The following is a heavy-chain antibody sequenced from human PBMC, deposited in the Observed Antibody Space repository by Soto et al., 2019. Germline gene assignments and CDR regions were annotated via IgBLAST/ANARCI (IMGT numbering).Heavy chain of an antibody. CDR3: ARGGSTMVRGPLVYGLDV. D-gene: IGHD3-10*01. CDR2: IIPVFGTP. V-gene: IGHV1-69*13. CDR1: GGTFRTFA. Sequence: ASVKVSCKASGGTFRTFAISSVRQAPGQGPEWMGGIIPVFGTPNYAQKFQGRVTITADESTSTAYMELSSLRSEDTAVYYCARGGSTMVRGPLVYGLDVWGQGTTVTVSS. J-gene: IGHJ6*02.